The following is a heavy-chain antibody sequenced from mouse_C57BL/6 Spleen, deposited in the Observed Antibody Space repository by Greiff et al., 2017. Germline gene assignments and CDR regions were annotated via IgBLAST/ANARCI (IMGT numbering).Heavy chain of an antibody. D-gene: IGHD2-4*01. Sequence: VQLQQSGAELVRPGTSVKVSCKASGYAFTNYLIEWVKQRPGQGLEWIGVINPGSGGTNYNEKFKGKATLTADKSSSTAYMQLSSLTSEDSAVYFCARRYDYDEFYCAMDYWGQGTSVTVSS. J-gene: IGHJ4*01. CDR1: GYAFTNYL. CDR3: ARRYDYDEFYCAMDY. CDR2: INPGSGGT. V-gene: IGHV1-54*01.